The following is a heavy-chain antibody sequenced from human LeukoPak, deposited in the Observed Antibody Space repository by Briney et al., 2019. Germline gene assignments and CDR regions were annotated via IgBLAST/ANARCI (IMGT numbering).Heavy chain of an antibody. CDR1: GFTFNAYY. V-gene: IGHV1-18*04. D-gene: IGHD5-18*01. Sequence: ASVKVSCKASGFTFNAYYIHWVRQAPGQGLEWMGWISAYNGNTNYAQKLQGRVTMTTDTSTSTAYMELRSLRSDDTAVYYCARSWIQLWSYFDYWGQGTLVTVSS. J-gene: IGHJ4*02. CDR3: ARSWIQLWSYFDY. CDR2: ISAYNGNT.